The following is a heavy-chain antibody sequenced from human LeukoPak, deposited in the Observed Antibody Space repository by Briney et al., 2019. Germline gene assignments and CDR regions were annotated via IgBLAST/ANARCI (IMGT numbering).Heavy chain of an antibody. J-gene: IGHJ4*02. CDR2: INHSGST. V-gene: IGHV4-34*01. Sequence: SETLSLTCAVYGGSFSGYYWSWIRQPPGKGLEWIGEINHSGSTNYNPFLKSRVTISVDTSKNQFSLKLSSVTAADTAVYYCARARAKRWLQTGPAYYFDYWGQGTLVTVSS. CDR3: ARARAKRWLQTGPAYYFDY. CDR1: GGSFSGYY. D-gene: IGHD5-24*01.